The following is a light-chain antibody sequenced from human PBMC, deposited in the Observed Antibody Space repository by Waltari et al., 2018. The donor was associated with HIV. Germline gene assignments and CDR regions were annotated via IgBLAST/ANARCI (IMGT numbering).Light chain of an antibody. CDR2: GAS. Sequence: EIVLTQSPGTLSLSPGERATLSCRASQSVSSSYLAWYQQKSGQAPRLLIYGASSRATGIPDRFSGSGSGTDFTLTISSLEPEDFAVYYCQQRSNWPPITFGGGTKVEIK. CDR1: QSVSSSY. V-gene: IGKV3D-20*02. CDR3: QQRSNWPPIT. J-gene: IGKJ4*01.